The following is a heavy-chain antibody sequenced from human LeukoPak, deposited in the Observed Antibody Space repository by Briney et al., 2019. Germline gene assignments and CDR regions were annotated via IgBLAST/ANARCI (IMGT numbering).Heavy chain of an antibody. J-gene: IGHJ4*02. CDR1: GYTFTGYY. CDR3: ARDGLRIAAAFDY. CDR2: IKPSTGGT. D-gene: IGHD6-13*01. Sequence: ASVKVSCKASGYTFTGYYLYWVRQTPGQGLEWMGWIKPSTGGTKYVQKFEGRVTMTRDTSKSTAYMELSGLRSDDTAVYYCARDGLRIAAAFDYWGQGTLVTVSS. V-gene: IGHV1-2*02.